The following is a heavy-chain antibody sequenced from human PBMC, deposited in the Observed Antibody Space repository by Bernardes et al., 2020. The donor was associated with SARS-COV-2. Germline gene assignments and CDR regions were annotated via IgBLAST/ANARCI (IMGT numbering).Heavy chain of an antibody. CDR2: IYSSGGT. Sequence: SEPLSLTCTVSGGSVSIGSYYWNWIRQPPGKGLEWIGYIYSSGGTSYSPSLKSRVTISRDMSKNQFSLRVTSVTAADTAVYYCVRFEVAGDHWGQGALVTVSS. D-gene: IGHD3-3*01. CDR1: GGSVSIGSYY. CDR3: VRFEVAGDH. V-gene: IGHV4-61*01. J-gene: IGHJ4*02.